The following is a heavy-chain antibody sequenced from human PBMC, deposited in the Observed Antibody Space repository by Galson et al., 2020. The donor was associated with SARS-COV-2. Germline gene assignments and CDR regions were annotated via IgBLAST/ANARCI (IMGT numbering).Heavy chain of an antibody. J-gene: IGHJ6*03. CDR2: ISYNGSNK. V-gene: IGHV3-30*03. CDR3: GRGPNYYYMDV. Sequence: GGSLRLSCAASGFTFSSYGMHWVRQAPGKGLEWVAVISYNGSNKYYTDSVKGRFTISRDNSKSTLFLQMNSLRAEDTAGYYCGRGPNYYYMDVWGKGTTVTVSS. CDR1: GFTFSSYG.